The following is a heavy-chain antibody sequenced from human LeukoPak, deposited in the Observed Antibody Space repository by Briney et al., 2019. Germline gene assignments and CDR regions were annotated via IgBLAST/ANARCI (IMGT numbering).Heavy chain of an antibody. CDR3: AQGTMVRGVHYTGDPLCWFDP. J-gene: IGHJ5*02. Sequence: SVKVSCKASGGTFSSYAISWVRQAPGQGLEWMGGIIPIFGTANYAQKFQGRVTITADKSTSTAYMELSSLRSEDTAVYYCAQGTMVRGVHYTGDPLCWFDPWGQGTLVTVSS. CDR1: GGTFSSYA. D-gene: IGHD3-10*01. CDR2: IIPIFGTA. V-gene: IGHV1-69*06.